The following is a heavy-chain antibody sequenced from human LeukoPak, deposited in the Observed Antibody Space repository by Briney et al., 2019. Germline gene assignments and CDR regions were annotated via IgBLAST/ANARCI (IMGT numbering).Heavy chain of an antibody. V-gene: IGHV3-53*01. CDR3: ARLRPILD. J-gene: IGHJ4*02. Sequence: SGGSLRLSCAASGFTVSSNYMSWVRQAPGKGLEWVSVIYSGGSTYYADSVKGRFTIPRDNSKNTLYLQMNSLRAEDTAVYYCARLRPILDWGQGTLVTVSS. CDR2: IYSGGST. D-gene: IGHD3-3*01. CDR1: GFTVSSNY.